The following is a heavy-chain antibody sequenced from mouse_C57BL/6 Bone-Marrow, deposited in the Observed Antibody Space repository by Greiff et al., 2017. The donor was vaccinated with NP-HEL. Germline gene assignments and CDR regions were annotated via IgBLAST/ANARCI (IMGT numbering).Heavy chain of an antibody. CDR3: VRGIPYYYAMDY. CDR1: GFTFNTYA. V-gene: IGHV10-3*01. CDR2: IRSKSSNNAT. J-gene: IGHJ4*01. Sequence: EVHLVESGGGLVQPKGSLKLSCAASGFTFNTYAMHWVRQAPGKGLEWVARIRSKSSNNATYYADSVKDRFTISRDDSQSMLYLQMNNLKTEDTAMYYCVRGIPYYYAMDYWGQGTSVTVSS.